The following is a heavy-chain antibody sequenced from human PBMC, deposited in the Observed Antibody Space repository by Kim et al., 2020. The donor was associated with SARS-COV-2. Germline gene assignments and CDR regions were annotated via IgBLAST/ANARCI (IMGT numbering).Heavy chain of an antibody. CDR1: GFTFSNYA. CDR3: AKDPRYMVAPLDY. J-gene: IGHJ4*02. Sequence: GGSLRLSCTASGFTFSNYAMSWVRQTPGKGLEWVSTISGSGGSTYYADSVKGRFTISRDNSKNTLYLQMNSLRAEDTAVYFCAKDPRYMVAPLDYWGQGTLVTVSS. V-gene: IGHV3-23*01. D-gene: IGHD5-12*01. CDR2: ISGSGGST.